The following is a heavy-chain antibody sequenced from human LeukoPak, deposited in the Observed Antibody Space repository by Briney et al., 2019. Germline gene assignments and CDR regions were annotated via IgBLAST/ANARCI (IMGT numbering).Heavy chain of an antibody. CDR3: ARGIGGVLMVYASPIYMDV. Sequence: SETLSLTCAVHGGSFSGYYWSWIRQPPGKGLEWIGEINHRGSTNYNPSLKGRVTLSVDKSKNQYSLKLSSRTAADTAVYYCARGIGGVLMVYASPIYMDVWGKGTTVTVSS. D-gene: IGHD2-8*01. V-gene: IGHV4-34*01. CDR1: GGSFSGYY. J-gene: IGHJ6*03. CDR2: INHRGST.